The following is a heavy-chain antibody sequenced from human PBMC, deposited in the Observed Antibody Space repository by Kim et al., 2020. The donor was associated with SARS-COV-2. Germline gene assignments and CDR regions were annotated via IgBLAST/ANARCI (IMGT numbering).Heavy chain of an antibody. D-gene: IGHD3-10*01. CDR1: GFTFGDYT. V-gene: IGHV3-9*01. CDR3: AKGGGSGTYSGGY. Sequence: GGSLRLSCVGSGFTFGDYTMLWVRQAPGKGLEWVSGITKDNGIIGYVDSVRGRFTISRDNGANSLYLQMDSLRPEATALYYCAKGGGSGTYSGGYRGQGTLVTVSS. CDR2: ITKDNGII. J-gene: IGHJ4*02.